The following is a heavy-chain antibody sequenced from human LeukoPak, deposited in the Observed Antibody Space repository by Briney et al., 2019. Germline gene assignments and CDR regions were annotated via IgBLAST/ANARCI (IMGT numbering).Heavy chain of an antibody. CDR2: INPNSGGT. Sequence: GASVKVSCKASGYTFTGYYMHWVRQAPGHGLEWMGRINPNSGGTNYAQKFQGRVTMTRDTSISTAYMELSRLRSDDTAVYYCARWNRDYYDSSGYYDLNDYWGQGTLVTVSS. D-gene: IGHD3-22*01. V-gene: IGHV1-2*06. J-gene: IGHJ4*02. CDR3: ARWNRDYYDSSGYYDLNDY. CDR1: GYTFTGYY.